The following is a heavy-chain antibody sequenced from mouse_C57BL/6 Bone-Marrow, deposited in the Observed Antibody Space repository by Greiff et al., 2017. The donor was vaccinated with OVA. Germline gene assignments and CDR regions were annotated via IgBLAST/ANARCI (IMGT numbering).Heavy chain of an antibody. CDR1: GFTFKDDY. Sequence: VQLQQFGAELVRPGASVKLSCTASGFTFKDDYMHWVKQRPEQGLEWIGWIDPENGDTEYASKFQGKATITADTSSNTAYLQLSSLTSEDTAVYYCTTLLLDDYDVKAYWGQGTLVTVSA. V-gene: IGHV14-4*01. J-gene: IGHJ3*01. D-gene: IGHD2-4*01. CDR3: TTLLLDDYDVKAY. CDR2: IDPENGDT.